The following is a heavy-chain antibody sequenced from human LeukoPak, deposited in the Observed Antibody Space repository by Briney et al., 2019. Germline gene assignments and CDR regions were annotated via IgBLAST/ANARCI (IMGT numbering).Heavy chain of an antibody. Sequence: ASVKVSCKASGYTFTSYDINWVRQATGQGLEWMGWMNPNSGNTGYAQKFQGRVPMTRNTSISTAYMELSSLRSEDTAVYYCARGPKGRWLQSRVWYFDLWGRGTLVTVSS. CDR2: MNPNSGNT. CDR3: ARGPKGRWLQSRVWYFDL. CDR1: GYTFTSYD. V-gene: IGHV1-8*01. D-gene: IGHD5-24*01. J-gene: IGHJ2*01.